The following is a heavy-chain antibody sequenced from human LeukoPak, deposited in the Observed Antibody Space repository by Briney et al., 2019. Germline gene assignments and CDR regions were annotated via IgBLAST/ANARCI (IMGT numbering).Heavy chain of an antibody. J-gene: IGHJ4*02. CDR1: GFTFSNYE. CDR3: ARDRDFNFDY. D-gene: IGHD3-9*01. V-gene: IGHV3-48*03. CDR2: ISGGGDTI. Sequence: GGSLRLSCAASGFTFSNYEMNWVRHAPGQGLEWVSYISGGGDTIYYADSVRGRFTISRDISKNTLYLEMNSLRAEDTALFYCARDRDFNFDYWGQGTLVTVSS.